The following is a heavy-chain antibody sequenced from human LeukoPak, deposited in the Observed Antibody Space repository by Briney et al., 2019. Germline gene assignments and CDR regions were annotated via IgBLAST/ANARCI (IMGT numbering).Heavy chain of an antibody. V-gene: IGHV3-23*01. CDR2: VSGSGGTT. CDR3: AKAKYSNSWDYFDF. D-gene: IGHD6-6*01. Sequence: GGSLRLSCAASGFSFSSYAMNWVRHPPAKGLEWVSAVSGSGGTTNYADSVKGRFTISRDNSKNTLYLYMISLRAEDTAVYYCAKAKYSNSWDYFDFWGQGSLVTVSS. CDR1: GFSFSSYA. J-gene: IGHJ4*02.